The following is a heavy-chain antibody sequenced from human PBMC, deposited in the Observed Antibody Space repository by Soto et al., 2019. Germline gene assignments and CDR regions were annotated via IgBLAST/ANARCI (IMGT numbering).Heavy chain of an antibody. CDR3: ARVRDWFDP. V-gene: IGHV4-34*01. CDR2: IDHSGYT. D-gene: IGHD3-3*01. J-gene: IGHJ5*02. Sequence: SETLSLTCAVYGGSFSGYYWNWVRQPPGKGLEWIGEIDHSGYTNYNPSLKSRVTISVDTSKNQFSLRLTSVTAADTAVYYCARVRDWFDPWGQGTLVTVSS. CDR1: GGSFSGYY.